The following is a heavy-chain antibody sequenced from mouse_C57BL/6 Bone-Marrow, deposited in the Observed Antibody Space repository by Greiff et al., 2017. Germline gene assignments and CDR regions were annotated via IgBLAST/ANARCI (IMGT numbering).Heavy chain of an antibody. Sequence: QVHVKQSGAELVKPGASVKLSCKASGYTFTSYWMQWVKQRPGQGLEWIGEIDPSDSYTNYNQKFKGKATLTVDTSSSTAYMQLSSLTSEDSAVYYCAREGSTDWYFDVWGTGTTVTVSS. J-gene: IGHJ1*03. D-gene: IGHD1-1*01. CDR2: IDPSDSYT. CDR1: GYTFTSYW. V-gene: IGHV1-50*01. CDR3: AREGSTDWYFDV.